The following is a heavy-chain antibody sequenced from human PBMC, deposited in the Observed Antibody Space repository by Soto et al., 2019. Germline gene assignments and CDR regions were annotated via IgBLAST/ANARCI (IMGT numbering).Heavy chain of an antibody. D-gene: IGHD2-15*01. CDR1: VASIKSSNYF. CDR3: GRLAEAATGHTDFDF. Sequence: SKTLSLTCTFSVASIKSSNYFCGWMRQPPCKGLEFVGSIHSSGGTYYNPSLKSRVTVSVDLSNSHFSLNLKSLTATDTAVYYCGRLAEAATGHTDFDFCGQLTLGTVSS. V-gene: IGHV4-39*02. CDR2: IHSSGGT. J-gene: IGHJ4*02.